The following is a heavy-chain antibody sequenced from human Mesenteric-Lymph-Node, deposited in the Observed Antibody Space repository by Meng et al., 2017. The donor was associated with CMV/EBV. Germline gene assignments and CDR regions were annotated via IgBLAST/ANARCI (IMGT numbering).Heavy chain of an antibody. CDR1: GCSISSSSYF. V-gene: IGHV4-39*07. Sequence: SETLSLTCTVSGCSISSSSYFWGWIRQPPGKGLEWIGSIYYSGSTSYNPSLKSRVIISVDTSNNQFSLKLRSLTAADTAVYYCARLQGGYSYSLDYWGQVTLVTVSS. CDR2: IYYSGST. D-gene: IGHD5-18*01. J-gene: IGHJ4*02. CDR3: ARLQGGYSYSLDY.